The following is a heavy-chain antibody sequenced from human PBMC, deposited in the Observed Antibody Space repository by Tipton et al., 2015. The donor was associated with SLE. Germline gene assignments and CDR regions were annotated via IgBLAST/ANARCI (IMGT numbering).Heavy chain of an antibody. CDR1: GGSISSSSYY. J-gene: IGHJ4*02. CDR2: IYYSGST. D-gene: IGHD2-2*01. CDR3: AKNPAAAPDDY. Sequence: TLSLTCTVSGGSISSSSYYWGWIRQPPGKGLEWIGSIYYSGSTYYNPSLKSRVTISVDTSKNQFSLKLSSVTAADTAVYYCAKNPAAAPDDYWGPGTLVTVSS. V-gene: IGHV4-39*07.